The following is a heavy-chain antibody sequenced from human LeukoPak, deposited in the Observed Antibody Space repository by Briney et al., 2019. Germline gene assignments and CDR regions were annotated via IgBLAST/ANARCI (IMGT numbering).Heavy chain of an antibody. CDR2: INPNSGGT. CDR1: GYTFTSYG. D-gene: IGHD2-2*01. J-gene: IGHJ4*02. CDR3: ARDMNAIDY. Sequence: ASVKVSCKASGYTFTSYGISWVRQAPGQGPEWMGRINPNSGGTNYAQKFQGRVTMTRDASISTAYMELSRLRSDDTAVYYCARDMNAIDYWGQGTLVTVSS. V-gene: IGHV1-2*06.